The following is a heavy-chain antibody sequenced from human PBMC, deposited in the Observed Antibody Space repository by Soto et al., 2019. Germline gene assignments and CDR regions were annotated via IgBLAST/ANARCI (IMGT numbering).Heavy chain of an antibody. Sequence: EVQLVESGGGLVKPGGSLRLSCAASGFTFSNAWMSWVRQAPGKGLEWVGRIKSKSDGGTTDYAAPVKGRFTISRDDSKHTLFLQMTSLKTADTAIYYGSTMIVLTGYYVIGGQGTLVTVSS. CDR2: IKSKSDGGTT. J-gene: IGHJ4*02. CDR3: STMIVLTGYYVI. CDR1: GFTFSNAW. V-gene: IGHV3-15*01. D-gene: IGHD3-9*01.